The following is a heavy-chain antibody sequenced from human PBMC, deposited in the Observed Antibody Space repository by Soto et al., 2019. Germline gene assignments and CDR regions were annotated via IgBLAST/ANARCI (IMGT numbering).Heavy chain of an antibody. J-gene: IGHJ6*02. CDR1: GGSISNYY. V-gene: IGHV4-59*01. Sequence: PSETLSLTCTVSGGSISNYYWSWIRQSPGKGLEWIGYIYDTGNTNSNPSLQSRATISMDTSKNQLSLKLSSVTAADTAVYYCARARITMVREVIKYNMDVWGQRTTFTVS. CDR3: ARARITMVREVIKYNMDV. CDR2: IYDTGNT. D-gene: IGHD3-10*01.